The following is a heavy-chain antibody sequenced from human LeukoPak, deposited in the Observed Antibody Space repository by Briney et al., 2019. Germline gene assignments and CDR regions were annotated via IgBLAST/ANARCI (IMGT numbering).Heavy chain of an antibody. D-gene: IGHD2-2*01. J-gene: IGHJ4*02. CDR3: ARGPRYFSSTSCRRFDY. Sequence: SETLSLTCAVYGGFFSGYYWSWIRQPPGKGLEWIGEINHSGSTNYNPSLKSRVTISVDTSKNQFSLKLSSVTAADTAVYYCARGPRYFSSTSCRRFDYWGQGTLVTVSS. CDR2: INHSGST. V-gene: IGHV4-34*01. CDR1: GGFFSGYY.